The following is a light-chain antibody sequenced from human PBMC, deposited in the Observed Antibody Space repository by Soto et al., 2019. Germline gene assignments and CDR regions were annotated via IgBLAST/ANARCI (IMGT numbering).Light chain of an antibody. J-gene: IGKJ5*01. CDR3: QQHKSYPIT. CDR2: AAS. CDR1: QGLSSY. Sequence: DIQLTQSPSSLSASVGERATISCRASQGLSSYLAWYQQKPGKAPNLLIYAASTLQSGVPARFSGSGSGTEFTLTISSLQPEDFATYYCQQHKSYPITFGQGTRLEIK. V-gene: IGKV1-9*01.